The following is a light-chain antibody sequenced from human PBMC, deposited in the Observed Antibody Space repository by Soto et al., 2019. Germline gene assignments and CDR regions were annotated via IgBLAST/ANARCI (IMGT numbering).Light chain of an antibody. CDR3: LQDYNYPWT. J-gene: IGKJ1*01. CDR2: AAS. V-gene: IGKV1-6*01. Sequence: AIQMTQSPSSLSASVGDRVTITCRASQGIRNDLGWYQQKPGKAPKLLIYAASSLQSGVPSRFSGSGSATDFTLTISSLQPEDFAPYYCLQDYNYPWTFGQGTKVEIK. CDR1: QGIRND.